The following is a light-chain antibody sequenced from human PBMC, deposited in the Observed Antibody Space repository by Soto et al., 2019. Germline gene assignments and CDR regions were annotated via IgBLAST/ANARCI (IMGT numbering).Light chain of an antibody. CDR3: QQHDSYPLT. CDR2: AAS. V-gene: IGKV1-9*01. J-gene: IGKJ4*01. Sequence: DIQLTQSPSFLSASVGDRVTITCRASQGISSYLAWYQQKPGKAPKLLIYAASTLQGGVPSRFSGSGSGTEFTLTISSQQPEDFATYYCQQHDSYPLTFGGGTKVEIK. CDR1: QGISSY.